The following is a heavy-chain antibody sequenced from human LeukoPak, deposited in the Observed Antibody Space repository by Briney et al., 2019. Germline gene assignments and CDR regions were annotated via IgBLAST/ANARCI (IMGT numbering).Heavy chain of an antibody. CDR1: GGSISSYY. CDR2: IYYSVIT. J-gene: IGHJ3*02. D-gene: IGHD3-22*01. V-gene: IGHV4-59*01. Sequence: SETLSLTCTVSGGSISSYYWSWIRQPPGKGLEWIGYIYYSVITNYNPSLKSRVTISVDTSKNHFSLKLSSMTAADTAVYYCARDRYYYDTSGPPLDIWGQGTMVTVSS. CDR3: ARDRYYYDTSGPPLDI.